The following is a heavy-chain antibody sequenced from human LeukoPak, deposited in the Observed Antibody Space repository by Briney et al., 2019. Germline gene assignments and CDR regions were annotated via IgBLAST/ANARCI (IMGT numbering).Heavy chain of an antibody. V-gene: IGHV4-39*01. CDR1: GGSISSSSYY. CDR2: IYYSGST. D-gene: IGHD3-22*01. CDR3: ARHSRVFHDSSGHLGN. Sequence: SETLSLTXTVSGGSISSSSYYWGWIRQPPGKGLEWIGSIYYSGSTYYNPSLKSRVTISVDTSKNQFSLKLSSVTAADTAVYYCARHSRVFHDSSGHLGNWGQGTLVTVSS. J-gene: IGHJ4*02.